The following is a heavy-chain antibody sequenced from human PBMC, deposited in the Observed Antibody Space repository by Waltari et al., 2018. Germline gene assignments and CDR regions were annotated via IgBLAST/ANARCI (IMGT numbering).Heavy chain of an antibody. D-gene: IGHD2-2*02. Sequence: QVQLVESGGGVVQPGRSLRLSCSASGFTFGSYSLTWVRQAPGKGLEWVAIISYDGTTTYYADSVKGRFTLSRDNSKNTLYLQMNSLVFEDTAIYYCAKPDCTTTNCYTCTDWGQGALVTVSS. CDR2: ISYDGTTT. V-gene: IGHV3-30-3*02. J-gene: IGHJ4*02. CDR1: GFTFGSYS. CDR3: AKPDCTTTNCYTCTD.